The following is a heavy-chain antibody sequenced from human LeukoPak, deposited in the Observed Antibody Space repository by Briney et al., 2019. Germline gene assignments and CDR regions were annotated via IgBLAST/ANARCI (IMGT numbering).Heavy chain of an antibody. CDR1: GYTFTNFG. V-gene: IGHV1-8*01. D-gene: IGHD6-13*01. J-gene: IGHJ4*02. CDR2: MNPNSGNT. Sequence: ASVKVSCKASGYTFTNFGITWVRQATGQGLEWMGWMNPNSGNTGYAQKFQDRATMTRNTSISTAYLELSSLGSEDTAMYYCASALKRGSAGTLIDHWGQGTLVTVSS. CDR3: ASALKRGSAGTLIDH.